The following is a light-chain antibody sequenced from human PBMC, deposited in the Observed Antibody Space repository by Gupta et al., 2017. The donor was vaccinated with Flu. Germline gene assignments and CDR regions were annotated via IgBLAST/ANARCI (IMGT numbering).Light chain of an antibody. CDR2: DKD. CDR3: GRWDARLNAGV. V-gene: IGLV1-51*01. J-gene: IGLJ3*02. CDR1: SYNIGNNY. Sequence: QSVFTPPPSVSAAPRQKVTISCSGTSYNIGNNYVSWYQKLPGTAPQLLNDDKDKRPSGTAGLFACDTAGTSTTPGITGRRAGDEADYCGGRWDARLNAGVFGGGTKLTVL.